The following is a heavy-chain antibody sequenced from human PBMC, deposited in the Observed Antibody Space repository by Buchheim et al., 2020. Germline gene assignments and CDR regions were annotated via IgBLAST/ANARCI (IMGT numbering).Heavy chain of an antibody. Sequence: QVQLVASGGGVIQPGGSLRLSCAASGFTFSACGMHWVRQAPGKGLEWVADISNDGSNQHYADSVKGRFTISRDNSKNTVDLQMNSLRAEDTAVYYCAKAGYYDSSGYYYYFDFWGQRTL. CDR2: ISNDGSNQ. J-gene: IGHJ4*01. V-gene: IGHV3-30*18. CDR1: GFTFSACG. CDR3: AKAGYYDSSGYYYYFDF. D-gene: IGHD3-22*01.